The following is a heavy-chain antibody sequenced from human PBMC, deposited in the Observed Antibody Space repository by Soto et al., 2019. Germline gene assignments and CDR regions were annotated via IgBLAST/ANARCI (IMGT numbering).Heavy chain of an antibody. D-gene: IGHD5-12*01. V-gene: IGHV1-3*01. CDR3: AAFYLYRGSPSYFAY. J-gene: IGHJ4*01. CDR2: INAGNGNT. CDR1: GYTFTSYA. Sequence: ASVNVSCKASGYTFTSYARHLVRQAPGQRLEWMGWINAGNGNTKYSQKFQGRVTITRDTSASTAYMELSSPRSEDTAVYYCAAFYLYRGSPSYFAYWGHGTLVTVSP.